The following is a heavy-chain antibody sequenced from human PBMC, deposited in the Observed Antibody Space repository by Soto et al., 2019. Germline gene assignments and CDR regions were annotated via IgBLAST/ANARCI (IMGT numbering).Heavy chain of an antibody. J-gene: IGHJ6*02. V-gene: IGHV1-69*06. Sequence: SVKFSCKASGGTFSSYAISWVRQAPGQGLEWMGGIIPIFGTANYAQKFQGRVTITADKSTSTAYMELSSLRSEDTAVYYCARAAPSGSYVPAKLYYYYGMDVWGQGTTVTVSS. CDR1: GGTFSSYA. CDR3: ARAAPSGSYVPAKLYYYYGMDV. CDR2: IIPIFGTA. D-gene: IGHD1-26*01.